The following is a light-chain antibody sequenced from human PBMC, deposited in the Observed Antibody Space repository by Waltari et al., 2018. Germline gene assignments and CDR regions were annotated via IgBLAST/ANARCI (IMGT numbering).Light chain of an antibody. CDR3: QSYDSNNYVI. CDR2: EDY. J-gene: IGLJ2*01. CDR1: SCNIASTS. V-gene: IGLV6-57*01. Sequence: NFMLTQPRSVSESPGKTVTISCTRSSCNIASTSLPWSQQRPGSSPTPVICEDYHRPSGVPDRFSASFDSSSNSASLTISGLKTEDEADYYCQSYDSNNYVIFGGGTKLTVL.